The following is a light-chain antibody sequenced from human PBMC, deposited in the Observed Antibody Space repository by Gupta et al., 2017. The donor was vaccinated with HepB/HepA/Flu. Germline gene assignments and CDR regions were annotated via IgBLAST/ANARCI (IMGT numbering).Light chain of an antibody. V-gene: IGLV3-25*03. Sequence: SYALTQPPSVSVSPGKTARITCSGDALQKQYAYWYQQKPGQAPVLVIYKDSERPSGIPERFSGSSSGTTVTLTISGVQAEDEADYYCQSADSSGTHNVVFGGGTKLTVL. CDR1: ALQKQY. CDR2: KDS. J-gene: IGLJ2*01. CDR3: QSADSSGTHNVV.